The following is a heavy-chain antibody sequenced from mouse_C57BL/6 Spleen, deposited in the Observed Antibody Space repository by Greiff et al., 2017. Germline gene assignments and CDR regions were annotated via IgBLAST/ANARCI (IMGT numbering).Heavy chain of an antibody. V-gene: IGHV1-39*01. D-gene: IGHD1-1*01. CDR1: GYSFTDYN. CDR2: INPTYSTT. Sequence: EVKVVESGPELVKPGASVKISCKASGYSFTDYNMNWVKQSPGQSLEWIGVINPTYSTTSYNQKFKGKATLTVDKSSRTAYMQLNSLTTEDSAVXYCARSPFITGRYFDVWGTGTTVTVSS. CDR3: ARSPFITGRYFDV. J-gene: IGHJ1*03.